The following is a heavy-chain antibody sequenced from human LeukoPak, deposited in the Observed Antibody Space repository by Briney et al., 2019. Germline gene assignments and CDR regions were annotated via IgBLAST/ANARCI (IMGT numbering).Heavy chain of an antibody. J-gene: IGHJ5*02. V-gene: IGHV4-59*01. Sequence: KTSETLSLTCTVSGGSISSYYWSWIRQPPGKGLEWIGYIYYSGSTNYNPSLKSRVTISVDTSKNQFSLKLSSVTAADTVVYYCARESPLKGTTHWFDPWGQGTLVTVSS. CDR1: GGSISSYY. D-gene: IGHD1-7*01. CDR3: ARESPLKGTTHWFDP. CDR2: IYYSGST.